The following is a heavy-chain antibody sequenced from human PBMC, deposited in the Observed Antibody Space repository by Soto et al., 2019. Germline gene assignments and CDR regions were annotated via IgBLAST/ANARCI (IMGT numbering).Heavy chain of an antibody. CDR3: ASYSYVSGSRSFDY. D-gene: IGHD3-10*01. CDR1: RFPFSSYW. CDR2: IKQDGTET. V-gene: IGHV3-7*05. J-gene: IGHJ4*02. Sequence: EVQLVESGGGLVQPGGSLRLSCAASRFPFSSYWMSWVRQAPGKGLEWVATIKQDGTETYYLDSVKGRFTISRDNAKTSLYLQMNSLRAEDTAVYYCASYSYVSGSRSFDYWGQGTPVTVSS.